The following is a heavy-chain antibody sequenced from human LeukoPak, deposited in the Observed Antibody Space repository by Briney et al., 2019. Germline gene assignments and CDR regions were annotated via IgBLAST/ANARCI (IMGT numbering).Heavy chain of an antibody. J-gene: IGHJ6*03. CDR1: GGSISRYY. Sequence: SETLSLTCTVSGGSISRYYWSWIRQTPGKGLEWIGYIYYSGSTNFNPSLKSRVTISLDESKNQFSLKLSSVTAADTAVYFCARGGRYMSASWYRSVYYYMDVWGKGTTVTVSS. V-gene: IGHV4-59*12. CDR3: ARGGRYMSASWYRSVYYYMDV. CDR2: IYYSGST. D-gene: IGHD6-13*01.